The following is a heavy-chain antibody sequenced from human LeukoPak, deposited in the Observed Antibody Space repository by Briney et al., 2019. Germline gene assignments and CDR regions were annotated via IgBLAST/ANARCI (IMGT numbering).Heavy chain of an antibody. Sequence: GASVKVSCKASGYTFTSYGISWVRQAPGQGLEWMGWMNPNSGNTGYAEKFQGRVTMTRNTSISTAYMELSSLRSEDTAMYYCARGLASGSYQEFFDFWGQGTLLTVSS. V-gene: IGHV1-8*02. CDR1: GYTFTSYG. J-gene: IGHJ4*02. CDR2: MNPNSGNT. D-gene: IGHD1-26*01. CDR3: ARGLASGSYQEFFDF.